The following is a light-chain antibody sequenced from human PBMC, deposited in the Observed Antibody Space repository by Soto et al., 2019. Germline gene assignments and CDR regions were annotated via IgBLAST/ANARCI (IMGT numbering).Light chain of an antibody. CDR2: RAS. V-gene: IGKV1-5*03. CDR1: QNIDMY. J-gene: IGKJ1*01. Sequence: DIQMTQSPSTLSASAGDRVTITCRASQNIDMYLAWYQQKPGQAPSLLIYRASSLQSGVPSRFSDSGSGTEFTLTISSLQPDDFATYYCQQSITYPWTFGQGTKVDIK. CDR3: QQSITYPWT.